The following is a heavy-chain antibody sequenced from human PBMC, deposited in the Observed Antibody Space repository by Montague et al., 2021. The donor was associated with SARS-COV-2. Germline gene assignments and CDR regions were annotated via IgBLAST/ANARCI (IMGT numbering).Heavy chain of an antibody. D-gene: IGHD4-17*01. CDR3: SRENTVTTFGGPYYIDS. CDR2: IYDSWST. V-gene: IGHV4-59*02. CDR1: GSSVRSYY. Sequence: SETLSLTCIVSGSSVRSYYWSWIRQPPGKGLEWIGYIYDSWSTNXNPSLKSRVTISVDTSKNQSSLKLSSVTAADTAVYYCSRENTVTTFGGPYYIDSWGQGTLVTVSA. J-gene: IGHJ4*02.